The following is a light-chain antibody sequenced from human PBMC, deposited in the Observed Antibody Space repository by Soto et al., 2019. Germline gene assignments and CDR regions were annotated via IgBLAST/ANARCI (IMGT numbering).Light chain of an antibody. CDR1: QSILKTSIKKNS. J-gene: IGKJ4*01. Sequence: DIVLTQSPDSLAVSLGKRATIKCRSSQSILKTSIKKNSLAWYQQKPGQPPRLLIYWASTRDSGVPDRFSGSGSGTDFTLTISRLQAEDVAVYYCQQYYSSSLTFGGGTKVEIK. CDR2: WAS. V-gene: IGKV4-1*01. CDR3: QQYYSSSLT.